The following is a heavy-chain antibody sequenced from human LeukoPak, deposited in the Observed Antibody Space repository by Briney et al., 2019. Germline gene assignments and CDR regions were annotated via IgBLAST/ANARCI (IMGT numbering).Heavy chain of an antibody. J-gene: IGHJ4*02. Sequence: GASVKVSCKASGYTFTGYYMHWVRQAPGQGLEWMGWISPTSGDTRYAQKFQGRVAMTRDTSISTAYMELSRLRSDDTAVYYCVRDGLNWNYDCWGQGTLVAVSS. CDR3: VRDGLNWNYDC. D-gene: IGHD1-7*01. CDR1: GYTFTGYY. V-gene: IGHV1-2*02. CDR2: ISPTSGDT.